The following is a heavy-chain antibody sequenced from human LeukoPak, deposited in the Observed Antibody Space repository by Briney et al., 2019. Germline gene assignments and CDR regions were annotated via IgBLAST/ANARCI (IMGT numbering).Heavy chain of an antibody. CDR2: IYYSGST. CDR1: GGSISSYY. Sequence: SETLSLTCTVSGGSISSYYWSWIRQPPGKGLEWIGYIYYSGSTNYNPSLKSRVTISVDTSKNQFSLKLSSVTAADTAVYYCASPSGSLDAFDIWGQGTMVTASS. J-gene: IGHJ3*02. V-gene: IGHV4-59*01. CDR3: ASPSGSLDAFDI. D-gene: IGHD3-10*01.